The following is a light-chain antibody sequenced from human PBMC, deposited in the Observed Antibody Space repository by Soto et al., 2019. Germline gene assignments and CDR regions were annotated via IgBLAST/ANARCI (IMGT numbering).Light chain of an antibody. Sequence: EIVLTQSPGTLSLSPGERATLSCRASQSVSSSYLAWYQQTPGQAPRLLSYAASIRATDIPDRFSGSGSGTDFTLTISRLEPEDFAVFYCQQYGTSSITFGQGTRLEIK. CDR1: QSVSSSY. CDR2: AAS. V-gene: IGKV3-20*01. J-gene: IGKJ5*01. CDR3: QQYGTSSIT.